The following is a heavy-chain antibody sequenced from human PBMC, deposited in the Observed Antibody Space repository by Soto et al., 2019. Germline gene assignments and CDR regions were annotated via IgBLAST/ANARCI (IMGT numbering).Heavy chain of an antibody. Sequence: PSETLSLTCSVSGDSITSSSYYWGWIRQPPGKGLEWIGSGYHRGNTYYNPSLKSRVTISVDTSKNQFSLKLNSLTAADTAIYYCARQHWNYGAFNIWGQGTMVTVPS. V-gene: IGHV4-39*01. CDR2: GYHRGNT. J-gene: IGHJ3*02. CDR1: GDSITSSSYY. D-gene: IGHD1-7*01. CDR3: ARQHWNYGAFNI.